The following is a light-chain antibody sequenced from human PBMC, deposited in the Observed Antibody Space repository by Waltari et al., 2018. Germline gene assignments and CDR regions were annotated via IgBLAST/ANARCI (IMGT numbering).Light chain of an antibody. Sequence: QSALTQPPSVTGAPGQRVTISCTGSSSNMGAGYDVNWYQHRPGTAPKVLIYGNSDRPSGVPDRFSASKSGTSASLAISGLQAEDEGNYYCQSFDSNLGVLFGGGTKLTVL. J-gene: IGLJ2*01. CDR3: QSFDSNLGVL. CDR2: GNS. CDR1: SSNMGAGYD. V-gene: IGLV1-40*01.